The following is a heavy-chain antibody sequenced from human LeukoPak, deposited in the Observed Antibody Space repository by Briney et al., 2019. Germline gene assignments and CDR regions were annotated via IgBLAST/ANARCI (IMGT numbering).Heavy chain of an antibody. J-gene: IGHJ5*02. CDR3: ASARKNWFDP. V-gene: IGHV4-34*01. CDR1: GGSISSYY. Sequence: SETLSLTCTVSGGSISSYYWSWIRQPPGKGLEWIGEINHSGSTNYNPSLKSRVTISVDTSKNQFSLKLSSVTAADTAVYYCASARKNWFDPWGQGTLVTVSS. CDR2: INHSGST.